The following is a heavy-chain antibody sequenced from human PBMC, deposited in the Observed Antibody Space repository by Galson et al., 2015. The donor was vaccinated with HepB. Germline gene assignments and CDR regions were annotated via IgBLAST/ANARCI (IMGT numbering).Heavy chain of an antibody. D-gene: IGHD4-23*01. CDR3: TRDFRYGGNSVPSNTKARYWYFDL. J-gene: IGHJ2*01. V-gene: IGHV3-49*04. CDR1: GFTFGDYA. CDR2: IRSKAYGGTT. Sequence: SLRLSCAASGFTFGDYAMSWVRQAPGKGREWVGFIRSKAYGGTTEYAASVKGRFTISRDDSKSIAYLQMNSLKTEDTAVYYCTRDFRYGGNSVPSNTKARYWYFDLWGRGTLVTVSS.